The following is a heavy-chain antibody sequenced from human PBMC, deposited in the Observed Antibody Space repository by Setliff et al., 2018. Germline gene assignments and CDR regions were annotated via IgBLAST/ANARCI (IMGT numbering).Heavy chain of an antibody. J-gene: IGHJ4*02. V-gene: IGHV3-7*03. CDR2: IQGDESEK. CDR3: AKGGHVDY. Sequence: GGSLRLSCAASGFTFPTYWMTWVRQAPGEGLEWVANIQGDESEKYYVDSVKGRFTISRDNANNSLYLQMNSLRTEDTAVYYCAKGGHVDYCGQGTLVTVSS. CDR1: GFTFPTYW.